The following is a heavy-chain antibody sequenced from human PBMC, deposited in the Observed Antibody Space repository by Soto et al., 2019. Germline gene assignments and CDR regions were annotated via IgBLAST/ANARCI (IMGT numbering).Heavy chain of an antibody. J-gene: IGHJ6*02. V-gene: IGHV1-3*01. Sequence: QVQLVQSGAEVKKPGASVKVSCKASGYTFTSYAMHWVRQAPGQRLEWMGWINAGNGNTKYSQKFKGRVTITRDTSASSGYLRLSSRRSEATAVYYCARDKGVMVVVPAAISSYYGMDVWGQGTTVTVSS. CDR3: ARDKGVMVVVPAAISSYYGMDV. CDR2: INAGNGNT. CDR1: GYTFTSYA. D-gene: IGHD2-2*01.